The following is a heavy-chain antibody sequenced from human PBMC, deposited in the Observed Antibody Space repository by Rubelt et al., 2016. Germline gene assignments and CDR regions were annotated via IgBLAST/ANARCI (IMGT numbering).Heavy chain of an antibody. J-gene: IGHJ4*02. CDR1: GFTFSNYV. CDR2: INTAGTT. Sequence: LESGGDLVQPGGSLRLSCAASGFTFSNYVMSWVRQAPGKGLEWVSAINTAGTTFYADSVKGRFIISRDNSRTTMYLQMNSLRVEDTAVYYCVRGSVDWSSGFDYWGQGTLVTVSS. D-gene: IGHD3-9*01. CDR3: VRGSVDWSSGFDY. V-gene: IGHV3-23*01.